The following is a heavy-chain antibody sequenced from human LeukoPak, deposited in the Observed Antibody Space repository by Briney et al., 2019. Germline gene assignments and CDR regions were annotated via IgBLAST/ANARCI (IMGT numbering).Heavy chain of an antibody. CDR3: ARVTGPTSTVVRGVIIPAFDF. CDR2: IYSGGST. D-gene: IGHD3-10*01. J-gene: IGHJ4*02. CDR1: GFTVNNNY. V-gene: IGHV3-53*01. Sequence: GGSLRLSCAASGFTVNNNYMSWVRQAPGKGLEWVSIIYSGGSTYYADSVKGRFTISRDNSKNTLYLQMNSLRAEDTAVYYCARVTGPTSTVVRGVIIPAFDFWGQGTLVTVSS.